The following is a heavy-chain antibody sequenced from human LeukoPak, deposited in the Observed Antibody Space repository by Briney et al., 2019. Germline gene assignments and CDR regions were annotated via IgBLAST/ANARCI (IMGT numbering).Heavy chain of an antibody. CDR1: GGSISGYY. V-gene: IGHV4-4*07. CDR2: TFSSGKT. Sequence: SETLSLTCTVSGGSISGYYWNWIRQPAGKGLEWIGRTFSSGKTNYNPSLQSRVTMSVDTSKNHFSLKLTSVTAADTAVYYCVRGLYGSGDYWGQGTLVTVSS. D-gene: IGHD3-10*01. J-gene: IGHJ4*02. CDR3: VRGLYGSGDY.